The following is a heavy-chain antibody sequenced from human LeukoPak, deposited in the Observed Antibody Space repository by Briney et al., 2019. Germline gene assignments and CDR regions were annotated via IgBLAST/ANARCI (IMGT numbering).Heavy chain of an antibody. Sequence: SETLSLTCTVSGDSVTSGGYFWTWIRQHPGKGLEWIGYISNSGTTSYNPSLKSRVSISVDTSNNQFSLRLSSVTAADTAVYYSARDVAVTTSPDAFDTWGQGTMVTVSS. V-gene: IGHV4-31*03. CDR3: ARDVAVTTSPDAFDT. CDR1: GDSVTSGGYF. D-gene: IGHD4-17*01. CDR2: ISNSGTT. J-gene: IGHJ3*02.